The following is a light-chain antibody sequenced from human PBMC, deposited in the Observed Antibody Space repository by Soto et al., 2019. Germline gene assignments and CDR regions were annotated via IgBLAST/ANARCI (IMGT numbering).Light chain of an antibody. CDR3: QQYYSYPQT. Sequence: AIRMTQSPSSFSASTGDRVTITCRASQGISSYLAWYQQKPGKAPKLLIYAASTLQSGVPSRFSGSGSATDFTLTISGLQSEDFATYYCQQYYSYPQTFGQGTKVEIK. V-gene: IGKV1-8*01. CDR1: QGISSY. CDR2: AAS. J-gene: IGKJ1*01.